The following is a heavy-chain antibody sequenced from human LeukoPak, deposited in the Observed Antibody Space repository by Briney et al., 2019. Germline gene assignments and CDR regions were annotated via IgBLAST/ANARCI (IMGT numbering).Heavy chain of an antibody. V-gene: IGHV4-39*01. Sequence: SETLSLTCTVSGGSISSSSYYWGWIRQPPGKGLEWIGSIYYSGSTYYNPPLKSRVTISVDTSKNQFSLKLSSVTAADTAVYYCAGHLSSGWSKYYYYYYYMDVWGKGTTVTISS. CDR2: IYYSGST. CDR3: AGHLSSGWSKYYYYYYYMDV. CDR1: GGSISSSSYY. D-gene: IGHD6-19*01. J-gene: IGHJ6*03.